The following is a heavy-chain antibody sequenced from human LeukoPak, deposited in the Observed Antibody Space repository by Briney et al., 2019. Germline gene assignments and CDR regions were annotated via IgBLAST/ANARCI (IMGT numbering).Heavy chain of an antibody. CDR1: GYTFTSYY. CDR3: ARGLSSRFRSLDLFDY. CDR2: INPSGGST. Sequence: GASVKVSCKASGYTFTSYYMHWVRQAPGQGLEWMGIINPSGGSTSYAQKFQGRVTMTRDMSTSTVYMELSSLRSEDTAVYYCARGLSSRFRSLDLFDYWGQGTLVTVSS. D-gene: IGHD3/OR15-3a*01. J-gene: IGHJ4*02. V-gene: IGHV1-46*01.